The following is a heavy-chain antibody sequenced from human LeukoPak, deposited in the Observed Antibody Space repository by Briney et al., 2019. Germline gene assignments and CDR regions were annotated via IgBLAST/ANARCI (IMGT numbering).Heavy chain of an antibody. V-gene: IGHV3-72*01. D-gene: IGHD3-3*02. CDR2: ITNKPKAYTA. CDR3: ARDWRVSLDY. Sequence: GGSLRLSCAASGFTFSSYSMNWVRQAPGKGLEWVGRITNKPKAYTAQYAASVKGRFTISRDDSKNSVFLQMNSLKTEDTAAYYCARDWRVSLDYWGQGILVTVSS. CDR1: GFTFSSYS. J-gene: IGHJ4*02.